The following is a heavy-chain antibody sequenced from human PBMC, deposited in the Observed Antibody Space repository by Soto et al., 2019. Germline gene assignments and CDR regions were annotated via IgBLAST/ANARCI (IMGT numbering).Heavy chain of an antibody. J-gene: IGHJ5*02. CDR3: ARERGYQLIAVWQEFDP. CDR2: IWYDGINK. D-gene: IGHD2-2*01. V-gene: IGHV3-33*01. Sequence: GGSLRLSCAASGFTFSSYVMHWVRQAPGKGLEWVAVIWYDGINKYYADSVKGRFTISRDNSKNTLYLQMNSLRAEDTAVYYCARERGYQLIAVWQEFDPLGQGTLVTVSS. CDR1: GFTFSSYV.